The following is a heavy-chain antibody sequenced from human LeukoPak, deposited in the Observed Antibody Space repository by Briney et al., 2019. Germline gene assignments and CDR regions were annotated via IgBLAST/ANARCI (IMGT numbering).Heavy chain of an antibody. CDR2: IYTSGST. V-gene: IGHV4-4*07. J-gene: IGHJ4*02. CDR3: AREGYYDSSGYYPEN. Sequence: PSETLSLTCTVSGGSTSSYYWSWIRQPAGKGLQWIGRIYTSGSTNCNPSLKSRVTMSVDTSKNQFSLKLCSVTAADTAVYYCAREGYYDSSGYYPENWGQGTLVTVSS. CDR1: GGSTSSYY. D-gene: IGHD3-22*01.